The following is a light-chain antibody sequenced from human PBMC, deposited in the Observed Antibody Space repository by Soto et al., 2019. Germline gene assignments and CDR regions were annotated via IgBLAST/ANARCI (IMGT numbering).Light chain of an antibody. J-gene: IGLJ2*01. Sequence: QSALTQPASVSGSPGQSITISCTGTSSDVGSYNLVSWYQQHPGKAPKLMIYEGSKRPSGVSNRFSGSKSGNTASLTISGLQAEDEADYYCCSYAGSRTVVFGRGTKLTVL. CDR3: CSYAGSRTVV. CDR2: EGS. CDR1: SSDVGSYNL. V-gene: IGLV2-23*01.